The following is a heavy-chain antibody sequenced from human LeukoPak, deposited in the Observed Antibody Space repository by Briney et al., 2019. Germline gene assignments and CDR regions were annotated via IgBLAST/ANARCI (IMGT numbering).Heavy chain of an antibody. CDR3: AAGYGWLTDF. D-gene: IGHD2-8*02. V-gene: IGHV3-7*01. Sequence: PGWSLRLSCAGTGLFFSDVWMNWFRQAPGKGLEWVANIEKDGSEKNYVDSVKGRFTISRDNAKNSLHLEMNSLRGEDTAVYYCAAGYGWLTDFWGQGTLVTVSS. J-gene: IGHJ4*02. CDR2: IEKDGSEK. CDR1: GLFFSDVW.